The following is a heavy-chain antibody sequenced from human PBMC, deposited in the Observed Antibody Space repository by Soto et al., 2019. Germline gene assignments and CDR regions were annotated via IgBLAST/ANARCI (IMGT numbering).Heavy chain of an antibody. Sequence: GGSLRLSCAASGFTFSSYWMHWVRQASGKGLVWVSRISFDGSTTTYADSVKGRFTISRDNAKNTLYLQMNSLRAEDTAVYYCARGGAHTAMANEYWGQGALVTVAS. J-gene: IGHJ4*02. CDR2: ISFDGSTT. CDR3: ARGGAHTAMANEY. D-gene: IGHD5-18*01. CDR1: GFTFSSYW. V-gene: IGHV3-74*01.